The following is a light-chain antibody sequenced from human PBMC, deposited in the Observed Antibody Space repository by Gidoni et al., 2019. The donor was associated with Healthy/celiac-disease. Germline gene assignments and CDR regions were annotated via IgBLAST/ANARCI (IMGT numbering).Light chain of an antibody. J-gene: IGLJ3*02. CDR1: SSDVGGYNY. CDR2: EVS. V-gene: IGLV2-14*01. CDR3: SSYTSSSSLLV. Sequence: QSALTQPASVSGSPGQSIPISCTGTSSDVGGYNYVSWYQQHPGKAPKLMIYEVSNRPSGVPDRFSGSKSGNTASLTISGLQAEDEADYYCSSYTSSSSLLVFGGGTKLTVL.